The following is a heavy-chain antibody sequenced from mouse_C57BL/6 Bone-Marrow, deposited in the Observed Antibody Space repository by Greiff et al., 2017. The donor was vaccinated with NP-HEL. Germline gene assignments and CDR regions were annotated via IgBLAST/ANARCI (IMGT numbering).Heavy chain of an antibody. D-gene: IGHD2-4*01. J-gene: IGHJ4*01. V-gene: IGHV7-3*01. CDR1: GFTFTDYY. CDR3: ARSIYYDYADDPFYGMDY. Sequence: EVQGVESGGGLVQPGGSLSLSCAASGFTFTDYYMSWVRQPPGTALEWVGFIRNKANGYTIEYSASVKGRFTISRDNFQSILYLQMNALRAEDSATYYCARSIYYDYADDPFYGMDYWGQGTSVTVSS. CDR2: IRNKANGYTI.